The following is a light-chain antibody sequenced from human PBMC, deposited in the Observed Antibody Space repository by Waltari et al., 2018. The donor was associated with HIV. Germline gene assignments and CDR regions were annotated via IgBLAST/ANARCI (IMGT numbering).Light chain of an antibody. Sequence: SVLTQPPSVSAAPGQKVTIPCPGGSFTIGNHYVPWYQQVPGTAPKLLIYDTYNRPSGIPDRFSGSKSATSATLFIDGLQTGDEADYYCAAWDSSLSVAVFGGGTQVTVL. CDR1: SFTIGNHY. CDR2: DTY. CDR3: AAWDSSLSVAV. J-gene: IGLJ3*02. V-gene: IGLV1-51*01.